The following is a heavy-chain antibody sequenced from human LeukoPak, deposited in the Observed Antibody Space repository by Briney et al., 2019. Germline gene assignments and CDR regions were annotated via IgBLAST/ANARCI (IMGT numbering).Heavy chain of an antibody. CDR3: ARLLDGSSYLRWYFFDY. Sequence: ASVKVSCKASGYTFTSYGISWVRQAPGQGLEWMGWISAYNGNTNYAQKLQGRVTMTTDTSTSTAYMELRSLRSDDTAVYYCARLLDGSSYLRWYFFDYWGQGTLVTVSS. D-gene: IGHD3-3*01. J-gene: IGHJ4*02. V-gene: IGHV1-18*01. CDR1: GYTFTSYG. CDR2: ISAYNGNT.